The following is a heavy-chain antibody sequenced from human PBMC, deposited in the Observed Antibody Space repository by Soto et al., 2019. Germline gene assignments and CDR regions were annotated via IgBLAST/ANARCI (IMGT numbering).Heavy chain of an antibody. V-gene: IGHV1-2*04. Sequence: ASVKVSCKASGYTFTGYYMHWVRQAPGQGLEWMGWINPNSGGTKYAQKFQGWVTMTRDSSINTAYMELSRLRSDDTAVYYCAREVNWGSYPHFDYWGQGTLVTVSS. CDR2: INPNSGGT. J-gene: IGHJ4*02. CDR1: GYTFTGYY. CDR3: AREVNWGSYPHFDY. D-gene: IGHD3-16*02.